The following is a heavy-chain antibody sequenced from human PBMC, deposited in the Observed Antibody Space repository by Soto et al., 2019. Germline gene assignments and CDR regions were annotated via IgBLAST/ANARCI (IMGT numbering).Heavy chain of an antibody. J-gene: IGHJ4*02. CDR2: IYYSGST. CDR1: GGSISYSY. Sequence: SETLSLTCTVSGGSISYSYWSWIRQSPGKGLEWIGYIYYSGSTNYNPSLKSRVAISVDTSKNQFSLKLNSVTATDTAVYYCAREQLTGYVDHWGQGTLVTVSS. D-gene: IGHD3-9*01. V-gene: IGHV4-59*01. CDR3: AREQLTGYVDH.